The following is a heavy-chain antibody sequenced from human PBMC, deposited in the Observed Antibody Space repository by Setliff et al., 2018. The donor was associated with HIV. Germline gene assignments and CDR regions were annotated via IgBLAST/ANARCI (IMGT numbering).Heavy chain of an antibody. Sequence: GGPRLSCVASGFTFSDYSMNWVRQAPGKGLEWVSYINNISSTISYADSVKGRFTISRDNAKSSLYLQMNSLRAEDTAVYYCTRTSRAAYWGRGTLVTVSS. V-gene: IGHV3-48*01. J-gene: IGHJ4*02. D-gene: IGHD6-25*01. CDR2: INNISSTI. CDR1: GFTFSDYS. CDR3: TRTSRAAY.